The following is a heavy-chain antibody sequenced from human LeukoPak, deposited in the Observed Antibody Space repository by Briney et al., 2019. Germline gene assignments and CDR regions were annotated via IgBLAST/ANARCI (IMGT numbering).Heavy chain of an antibody. CDR2: ISGSGGYT. D-gene: IGHD6-19*01. J-gene: IGHJ4*02. V-gene: IGHV3-23*01. CDR1: GFTFSSYA. Sequence: PGGSLRLSCAASGFTFSSYAMSWVRQAPGKGLEWVSGISGSGGYTNYAVSVKGRFTISRDNSKNTLYLQMNSLRVEDTAIYYCARDNPRGSGNYGPSVYDYWGQGALATVSS. CDR3: ARDNPRGSGNYGPSVYDY.